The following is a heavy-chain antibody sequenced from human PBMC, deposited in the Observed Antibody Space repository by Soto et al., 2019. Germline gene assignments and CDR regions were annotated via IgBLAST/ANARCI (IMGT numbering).Heavy chain of an antibody. CDR1: GFTFSMYS. CDR3: ARDQLILPAHDFFYGSDV. J-gene: IGHJ6*02. CDR2: IPQEGGDG. D-gene: IGHD2-21*02. Sequence: DVQLVESGGAVVQPGESLRLSCEVSGFTFSMYSMTWVRQAPGKGLEWVAKIPQEGGDGHYADSVKGRFTISRDNAKNSVVLQMINLRAADTAVYYCARDQLILPAHDFFYGSDVWGQGATVTVS. V-gene: IGHV3-7*03.